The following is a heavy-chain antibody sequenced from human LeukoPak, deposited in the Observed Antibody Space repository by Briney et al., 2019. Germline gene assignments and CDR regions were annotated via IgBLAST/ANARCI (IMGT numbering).Heavy chain of an antibody. V-gene: IGHV3-48*03. J-gene: IGHJ4*02. CDR1: GFDFGAYE. D-gene: IGHD3-22*01. Sequence: GGSLRLSCAASGFDFGAYEMNWVRQAPGKRLEWVAYFAGSDTTKYYADSVRGRFTISRDNAKKSLYLQMNSLRAEDTALYYCTTLGYHLDSWGQGTLATVSS. CDR2: FAGSDTTK. CDR3: TTLGYHLDS.